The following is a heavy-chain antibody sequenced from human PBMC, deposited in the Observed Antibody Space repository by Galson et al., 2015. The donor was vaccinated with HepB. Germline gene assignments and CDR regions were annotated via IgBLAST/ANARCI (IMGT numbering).Heavy chain of an antibody. V-gene: IGHV4-59*01. D-gene: IGHD6-13*01. J-gene: IGHJ4*02. CDR1: GGSISSYY. Sequence: ETLSLTCTVSGGSISSYYWSWIRQPPGKGLEWIGYIYYSGSTNYNPSLKSRVTISVDTSKNQFSLKLSSVTAADTAVYYCARWDSSSWYVDYWGQGTLVTVSS. CDR3: ARWDSSSWYVDY. CDR2: IYYSGST.